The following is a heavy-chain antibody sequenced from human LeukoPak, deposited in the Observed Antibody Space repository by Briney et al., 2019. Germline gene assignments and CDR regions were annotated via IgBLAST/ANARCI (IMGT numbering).Heavy chain of an antibody. V-gene: IGHV1-2*06. CDR3: ARDSSSPLYYYMDV. Sequence: ASVKASCKASGYTFTGYYMHWVRQAPGQGLEWMGRINPNSGGTNYAQKFQGRVTMTRDTSNSTAYMKLSRLRSDDTAVYYCARDSSSPLYYYMDVWGKGTTVTVSS. CDR2: INPNSGGT. CDR1: GYTFTGYY. D-gene: IGHD6-13*01. J-gene: IGHJ6*03.